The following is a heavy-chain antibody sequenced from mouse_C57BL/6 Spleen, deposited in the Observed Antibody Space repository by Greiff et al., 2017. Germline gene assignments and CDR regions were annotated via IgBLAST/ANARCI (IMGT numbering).Heavy chain of an antibody. J-gene: IGHJ2*01. CDR2: IDPENGDT. CDR3: TTYGVVDY. D-gene: IGHD1-1*02. V-gene: IGHV14-4*01. CDR1: GFNIKDDY. Sequence: EVQLVEQSGAELVRPGASVKLSCTASGFNIKDDYMHWVKQRHEQGLEWIGWIDPENGDTEYASNFQGKATITADTSTNTAYLQLSSLTSEDTAVDYCTTYGVVDYWGQGTTLTVSA.